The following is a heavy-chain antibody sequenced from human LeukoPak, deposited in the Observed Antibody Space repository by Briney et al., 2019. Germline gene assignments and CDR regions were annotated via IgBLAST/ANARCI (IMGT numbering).Heavy chain of an antibody. J-gene: IGHJ4*02. CDR2: IRYDGSNK. CDR3: AEGISWYYFDY. V-gene: IGHV3-30*02. Sequence: PGGSLRLSCAASGFTFSSYGMHWVRQAPGKGLEWVAFIRYDGSNKYYADSVKGRFTISSYNSKNTLYLKMTSLRAKDPDVNDCAEGISWYYFDYWGQGTLVTVSS. D-gene: IGHD6-13*01. CDR1: GFTFSSYG.